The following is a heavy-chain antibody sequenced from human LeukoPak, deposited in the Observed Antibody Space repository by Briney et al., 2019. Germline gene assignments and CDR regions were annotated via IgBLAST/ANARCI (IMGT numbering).Heavy chain of an antibody. CDR1: GGSISNTNYY. V-gene: IGHV4-39*01. CDR2: IYYSGNT. CDR3: ASLLNGGVAHWFDP. J-gene: IGHJ5*02. D-gene: IGHD7-27*01. Sequence: SETLSLTCTVSGGSISNTNYYWGWIRQPPGKGLEWIGNIYYSGNTYYNSSLKSRVTISVDTSKDQFSLKLSSVTAADTAVYYCASLLNGGVAHWFDPWGQGTLVTVSS.